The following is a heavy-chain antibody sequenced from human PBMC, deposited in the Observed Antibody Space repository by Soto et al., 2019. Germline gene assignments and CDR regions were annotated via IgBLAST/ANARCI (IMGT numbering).Heavy chain of an antibody. CDR1: GFTFGDYA. Sequence: GGSLRLSCTASGFTFGDYAMSWFRQAPGKGLEWVGFIRSKAYGGTTEYAASVKGRFTISRDDSKSIAYLQMNSLKTEDTAVYYCTRDRSHTVVTPGVFDCWGQGTLVTVSS. J-gene: IGHJ4*02. D-gene: IGHD2-21*02. CDR2: IRSKAYGGTT. V-gene: IGHV3-49*03. CDR3: TRDRSHTVVTPGVFDC.